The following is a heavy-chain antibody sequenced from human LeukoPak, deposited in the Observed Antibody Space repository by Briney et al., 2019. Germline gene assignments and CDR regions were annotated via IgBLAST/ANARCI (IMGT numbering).Heavy chain of an antibody. CDR2: ISYDGSNK. CDR3: ARGSGVDTAMVTVSYFDY. CDR1: GFTFSSYA. J-gene: IGHJ4*02. Sequence: PGRSQRLSCAASGFTFSSYAMHWVRQAPGKGLEWVAVISYDGSNKYYADSVKGRFTISRDNSKNMLYLQMNSLRAEDTAVYYCARGSGVDTAMVTVSYFDYWGQGTLVTVSS. V-gene: IGHV3-30*04. D-gene: IGHD5-18*01.